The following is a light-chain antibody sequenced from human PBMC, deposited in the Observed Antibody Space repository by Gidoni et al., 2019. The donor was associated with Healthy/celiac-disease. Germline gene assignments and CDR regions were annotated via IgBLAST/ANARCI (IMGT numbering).Light chain of an antibody. V-gene: IGLV2-14*01. J-gene: IGLJ3*02. Sequence: QSALTQPASVSGSPGQSITISCTGTSSDVGGYDYVSWYQQHPGKAPKLIIYDVSNRPSGVSNRFSGSKSGNTASLTIPGLQAEDEADYYCSSYTSSSTRRVFGGGTKLTVL. CDR2: DVS. CDR1: SSDVGGYDY. CDR3: SSYTSSSTRRV.